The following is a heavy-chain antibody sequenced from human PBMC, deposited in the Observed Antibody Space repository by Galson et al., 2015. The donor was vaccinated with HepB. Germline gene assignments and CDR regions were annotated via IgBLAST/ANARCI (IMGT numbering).Heavy chain of an antibody. CDR3: TRNSGYGFDY. CDR2: ISNDETTT. D-gene: IGHD5-12*01. V-gene: IGHV3-74*01. Sequence: SLRLSCAASGFTFSSYWMHWVRQVPGKGLVWVSRISNDETTTAYADSVKGRFTISRDNAKNTLYLQMNSLRAEDTAVYYCTRNSGYGFDYWGQGTLVTVSS. CDR1: GFTFSSYW. J-gene: IGHJ4*02.